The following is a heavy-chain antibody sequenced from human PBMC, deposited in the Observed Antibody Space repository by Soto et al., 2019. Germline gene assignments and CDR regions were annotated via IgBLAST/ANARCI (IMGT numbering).Heavy chain of an antibody. D-gene: IGHD3-9*01. V-gene: IGHV4-30-2*01. CDR2: IYHSGST. CDR3: ARVNVGALRYFGWSHHGAFDI. Sequence: PSETLSLTCAVSGCSISSGGYSWTWLRQPPGKGREWVGYIYHSGSTYYNPSLKSRVTISVDRSKNQFSLKLSSVAAADTAVYYCARVNVGALRYFGWSHHGAFDIWGQGTMVTVSS. CDR1: GCSISSGGYS. J-gene: IGHJ3*02.